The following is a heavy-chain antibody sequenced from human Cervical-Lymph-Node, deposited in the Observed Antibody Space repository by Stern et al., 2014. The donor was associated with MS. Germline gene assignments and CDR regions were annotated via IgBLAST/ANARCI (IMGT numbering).Heavy chain of an antibody. J-gene: IGHJ5*02. Sequence: EVQLVESGGGLVQPGGSLRLSCATSGFTLSTYAMNWVRQAPGKGLEWVSSSSGSGSFTNYADSVKGRFTISRDNSKNTVFLQMNSLRVEDTAVYHCATGEMQIWAWGQGTLVTVSS. CDR3: ATGEMQIWA. CDR2: SSGSGSFT. CDR1: GFTLSTYA. V-gene: IGHV3-23*04. D-gene: IGHD5-24*01.